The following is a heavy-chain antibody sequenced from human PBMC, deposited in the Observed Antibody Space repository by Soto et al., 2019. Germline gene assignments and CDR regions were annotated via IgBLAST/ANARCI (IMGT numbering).Heavy chain of an antibody. CDR1: GTSISSTNYY. V-gene: IGHV4-39*01. D-gene: IGHD3-22*01. CDR2: IYYTGMT. Sequence: PSETLSLTCTVSGTSISSTNYYWGWIRQPPGKGLEWITSIYYTGMTYYNPSLKSRVTISVDTSKNQFSLKLSSVTAADTAVYYCARHSTGYYYSWFDPWGQGTLVTVSS. J-gene: IGHJ5*02. CDR3: ARHSTGYYYSWFDP.